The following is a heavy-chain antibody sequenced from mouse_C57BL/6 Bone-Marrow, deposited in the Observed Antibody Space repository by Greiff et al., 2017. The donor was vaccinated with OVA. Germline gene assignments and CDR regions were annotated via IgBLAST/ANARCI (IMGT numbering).Heavy chain of an antibody. CDR3: ARKGLLRYDYFDY. J-gene: IGHJ2*01. D-gene: IGHD1-1*01. CDR1: GFSLTSYG. CDR2: IWSGGST. V-gene: IGHV2-2*01. Sequence: VKLMESGPGLVQPSQSLSITCTVSGFSLTSYGVHWVRQSPGKGLEWLGVIWSGGSTDYNAAFISRLSISKDNSKSQVFFKMNSLQAGDTAIYYCARKGLLRYDYFDYWGQGTTLTVSS.